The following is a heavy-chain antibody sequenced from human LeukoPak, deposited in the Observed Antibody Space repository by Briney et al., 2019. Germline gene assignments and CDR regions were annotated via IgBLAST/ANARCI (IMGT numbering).Heavy chain of an antibody. Sequence: ASVKVSCKASGYTFTGYYIHWVRQAPGQGLQWMGWINPNTGDTFCAQRFQGRVSMTRDTSVTTVYMEMSRLTSNDTAVYYCARGPAAEDYWGQGTLVTVSS. V-gene: IGHV1-2*02. D-gene: IGHD6-13*01. CDR3: ARGPAAEDY. J-gene: IGHJ4*02. CDR2: INPNTGDT. CDR1: GYTFTGYY.